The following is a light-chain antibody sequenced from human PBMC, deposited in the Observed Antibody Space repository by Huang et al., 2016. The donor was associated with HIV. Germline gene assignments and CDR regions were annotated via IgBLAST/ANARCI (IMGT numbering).Light chain of an antibody. CDR2: GAS. J-gene: IGKJ3*01. V-gene: IGKV3-15*01. CDR1: QGVRTN. CDR3: QQYNKWPDFT. Sequence: EIVMTQSPATLSVSPGERATLPCRASQGVRTNLAWYQQKPGQAPRHVIYGASTRAPGTPDRFSGSGSGTEFTLTISSLQTEDVAVYYCQQYNKWPDFTFGPGTKVDV.